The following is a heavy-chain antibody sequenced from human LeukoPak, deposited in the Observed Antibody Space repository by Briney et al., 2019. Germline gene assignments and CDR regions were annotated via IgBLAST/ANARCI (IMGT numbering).Heavy chain of an antibody. CDR2: IKEDGSEK. CDR1: GFTFSGFW. Sequence: GSLRLSCAVSGFTFSGFWVSWVRQAPGKGLEWVANIKEDGSEKYYVDSVKGRFTISRDNAKNSLYLQMNSLRVEDTAVYYCARGKSGPDYWGQGTLVTVSS. CDR3: ARGKSGPDY. V-gene: IGHV3-7*01. D-gene: IGHD6-25*01. J-gene: IGHJ4*02.